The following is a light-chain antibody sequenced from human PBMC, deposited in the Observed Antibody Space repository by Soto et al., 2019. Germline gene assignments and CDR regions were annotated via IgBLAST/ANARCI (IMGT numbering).Light chain of an antibody. Sequence: EIVMTQSPATLSVCPGERATLSCRASQSVSSNLAWYQQKPGQAPRLLIYGASTRATGIPARFSGSGSGTEFTLTISSLQSEDFAVYYCQQYNNWPGAFGQGTKVEIK. CDR2: GAS. CDR1: QSVSSN. V-gene: IGKV3-15*01. CDR3: QQYNNWPGA. J-gene: IGKJ1*01.